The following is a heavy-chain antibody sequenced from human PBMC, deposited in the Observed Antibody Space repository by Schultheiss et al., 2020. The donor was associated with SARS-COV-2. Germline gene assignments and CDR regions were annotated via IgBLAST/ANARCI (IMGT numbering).Heavy chain of an antibody. CDR3: ARDPGRRGYYYYYMDV. J-gene: IGHJ6*03. CDR2: IKQDGSEK. Sequence: GGSLRLSCAASGFTFSRYWMSWVRQAPGKGLEWVTNIKQDGSEKYYVDSVKGRFTISRDDGKNSLYLQMNTLRAEDTAVYYCARDPGRRGYYYYYMDVWGKWTTVTVSS. D-gene: IGHD3-10*01. CDR1: GFTFSRYW. V-gene: IGHV3-7*03.